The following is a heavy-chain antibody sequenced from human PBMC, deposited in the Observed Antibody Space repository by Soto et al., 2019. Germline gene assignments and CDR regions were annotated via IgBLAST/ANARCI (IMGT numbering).Heavy chain of an antibody. CDR2: IWYDGSNK. CDR3: ARDDCSSTSCPPAYYYGMDV. Sequence: QVQLVESGGGVVQPGRSLRLSCAASGFTFSSYGMHWVRQAPGKGLEWVAVIWYDGSNKYYADSVKGRFTISRDNSKNTLYLQMNSLRAEDTAVYYCARDDCSSTSCPPAYYYGMDVW. V-gene: IGHV3-33*01. D-gene: IGHD2-2*01. J-gene: IGHJ6*01. CDR1: GFTFSSYG.